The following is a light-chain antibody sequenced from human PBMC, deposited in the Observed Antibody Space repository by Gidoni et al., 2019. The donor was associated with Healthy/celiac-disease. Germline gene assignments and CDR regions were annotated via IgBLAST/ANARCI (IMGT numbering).Light chain of an antibody. CDR2: DAS. CDR1: QDISNY. Sequence: DIQMTQSPSSLSASVGDRVTITCQASQDISNYLNWYQQKPGKAHKLLIYDASNLETGVPSKFSGSGSGTDFTFTISSLQPEDIATYYCQQYDNHPRTFGQGTKVEIK. V-gene: IGKV1-33*01. J-gene: IGKJ1*01. CDR3: QQYDNHPRT.